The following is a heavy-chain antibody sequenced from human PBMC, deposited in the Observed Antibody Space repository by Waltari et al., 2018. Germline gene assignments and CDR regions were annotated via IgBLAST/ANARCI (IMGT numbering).Heavy chain of an antibody. V-gene: IGHV1-2*06. CDR3: AREGGTVRADYYGMDV. CDR1: GYTFTGSY. J-gene: IGHJ6*02. Sequence: QVQLVQSGAEVKKPGASVKVSCKASGYTFTGSYMHWVRQPPGQGLEWMGRINPNSGGTNYAQKFQGRVTMTRDTSISTAYMELSRLRSDDTAVYYCAREGGTVRADYYGMDVWGQGTTVTVSS. D-gene: IGHD3-16*01. CDR2: INPNSGGT.